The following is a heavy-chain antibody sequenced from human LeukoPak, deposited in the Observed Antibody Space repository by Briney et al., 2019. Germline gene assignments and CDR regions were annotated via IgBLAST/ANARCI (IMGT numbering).Heavy chain of an antibody. Sequence: ASVKVSCKASGYTFTGYYMHWVRQAPGQGLEWMGRINPNSGGTNYAQKFQGRVTMTRDTSISTAYMELSRLRSDDTAVYYCARDRRHNSSSWYYYYYYYMDVWGKGTTATVSS. CDR3: ARDRRHNSSSWYYYYYYYMDV. CDR2: INPNSGGT. D-gene: IGHD6-13*01. J-gene: IGHJ6*03. V-gene: IGHV1-2*06. CDR1: GYTFTGYY.